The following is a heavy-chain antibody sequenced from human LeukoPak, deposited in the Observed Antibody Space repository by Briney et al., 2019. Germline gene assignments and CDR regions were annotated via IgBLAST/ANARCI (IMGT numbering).Heavy chain of an antibody. CDR2: ISWDGGST. V-gene: IGHV3-43*01. CDR1: GFTFSNRR. J-gene: IGHJ6*02. Sequence: GGSLRLSCAASGFTFSNRRMNWVRQAPGKGLEWVSLISWDGGSTYYADSVKGRFTISRDNSKNSLYLQMNSLRAEDTAVYYCAIPPLSGTGSSRPLAGMDVWGQGITVTVSS. CDR3: AIPPLSGTGSSRPLAGMDV. D-gene: IGHD3-10*01.